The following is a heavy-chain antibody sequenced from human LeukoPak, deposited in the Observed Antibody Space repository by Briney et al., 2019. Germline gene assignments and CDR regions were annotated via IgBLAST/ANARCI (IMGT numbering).Heavy chain of an antibody. J-gene: IGHJ4*02. V-gene: IGHV7-4-1*02. CDR1: GYTFTSYA. CDR2: INTNTGNP. Sequence: GASVKVSCKASGYTFTSYAMNWVRQAPGQGLEWMGWINTNTGNPTYAQGFTGRFVFSLDTSVSTAYLQISSLKAEDTAVYYCARAEGVTMVRGVTAVLFDYWGQGTLVTVSS. D-gene: IGHD3-10*01. CDR3: ARAEGVTMVRGVTAVLFDY.